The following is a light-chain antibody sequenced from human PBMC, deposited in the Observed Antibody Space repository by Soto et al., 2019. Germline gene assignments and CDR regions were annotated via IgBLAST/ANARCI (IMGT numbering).Light chain of an antibody. CDR1: RAINKY. CDR3: QQYENVPIT. Sequence: DIQVTQSPSSLSASVGDRVTITCQASRAINKYLNWYQQKPGTAPKLLIHGSSNVETGDTSRFSGSGSGTDFTSTISSLQREDIAAYICQQYENVPITFGQGTRLEI. J-gene: IGKJ5*01. V-gene: IGKV1-33*01. CDR2: GSS.